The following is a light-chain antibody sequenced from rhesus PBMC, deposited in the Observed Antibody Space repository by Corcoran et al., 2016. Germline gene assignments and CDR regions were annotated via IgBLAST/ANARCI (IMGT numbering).Light chain of an antibody. V-gene: IGKV3-17*02. CDR2: DAS. Sequence: EIVMTQSPATLSLSPGERATLSCRASQSVNRGLAWYQQKSGQAPRLLIYDASSRVTGIPDRFSGSGSGTYFTLTISSLEPEDVAVYFCQQENNWSRTFGQGTKVEIK. J-gene: IGKJ1*01. CDR3: QQENNWSRT. CDR1: QSVNRG.